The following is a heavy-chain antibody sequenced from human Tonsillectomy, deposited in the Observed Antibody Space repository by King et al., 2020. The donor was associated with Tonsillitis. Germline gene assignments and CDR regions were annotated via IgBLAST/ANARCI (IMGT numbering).Heavy chain of an antibody. J-gene: IGHJ4*02. CDR3: ARDSSKYCSGGSCYSSPFDY. Sequence: QLVQSGGGVVQPGRSLRLSCAASRFTFSSYAMHWVRQAPGKGQEWVTLISYDGSNKYYADSVKGRFTISRDNSKNTLYLQMNSLRAEDTAVYYCARDSSKYCSGGSCYSSPFDYWGQGTLVTVSS. CDR2: ISYDGSNK. V-gene: IGHV3-30-3*01. D-gene: IGHD2-15*01. CDR1: RFTFSSYA.